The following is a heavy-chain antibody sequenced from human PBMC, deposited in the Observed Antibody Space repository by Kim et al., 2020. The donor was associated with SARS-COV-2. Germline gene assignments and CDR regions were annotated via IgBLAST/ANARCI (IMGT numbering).Heavy chain of an antibody. CDR1: GFTVSSNY. D-gene: IGHD6-19*01. CDR2: IYSGGST. CDR3: AKGSGDSSGWFPIGDGTGDAFDI. J-gene: IGHJ3*02. V-gene: IGHV3-66*02. Sequence: GGSLRLSCAASGFTVSSNYMSWVRQAPGKGLEWVSVIYSGGSTYYADSVKGRFTISRDNSKNTLYLQMNSLRAEDTAVYYCAKGSGDSSGWFPIGDGTGDAFDIWGQGTMVTVSS.